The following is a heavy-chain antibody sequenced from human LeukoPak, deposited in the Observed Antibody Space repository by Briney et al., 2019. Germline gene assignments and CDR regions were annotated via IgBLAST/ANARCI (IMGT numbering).Heavy chain of an antibody. V-gene: IGHV3-30*18. Sequence: GGSLRLSCAASGFTFSSYGMHWVRQAPGKGLEWVGVISDDGRSKDYADSVKGRFTISRDNSKDTLYLQMNSLRAEDTAVYCCAKRPSDYGDYVSYFDYWGRGTLVTVSS. D-gene: IGHD4-17*01. CDR2: ISDDGRSK. CDR1: GFTFSSYG. CDR3: AKRPSDYGDYVSYFDY. J-gene: IGHJ4*02.